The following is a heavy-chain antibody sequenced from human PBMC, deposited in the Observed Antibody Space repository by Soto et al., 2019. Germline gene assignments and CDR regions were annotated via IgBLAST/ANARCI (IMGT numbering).Heavy chain of an antibody. V-gene: IGHV3-21*01. CDR2: ISRSCSYI. Sequence: EVQLVESGGGLVKPGGSLRLSCAASGFTFSSDSMNWVRQAPGKGLEWVSSISRSCSYIYYAHSVKGRFPISRDNDKNSLDLEMISLTADDTAVYYCASKIEADDPDYYYGMDVCGQVTTV. CDR1: GFTFSSDS. D-gene: IGHD6-13*01. CDR3: ASKIEADDPDYYYGMDV. J-gene: IGHJ6*02.